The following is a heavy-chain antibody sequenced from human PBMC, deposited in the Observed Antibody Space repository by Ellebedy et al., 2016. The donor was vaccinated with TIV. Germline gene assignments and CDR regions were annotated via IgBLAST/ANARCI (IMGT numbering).Heavy chain of an antibody. CDR1: GFTFSNFA. J-gene: IGHJ4*02. Sequence: GGSLRLSCAASGFTFSNFAMTWVRQAPGKGLEWVSSISSSGVSTDYADSVRGQVTISRDNSKNTLYLQMNSLRADDSAVYYCAKLDSSGYYYGRFDYWGQGTLVTVSS. CDR3: AKLDSSGYYYGRFDY. V-gene: IGHV3-23*01. D-gene: IGHD3-22*01. CDR2: ISSSGVST.